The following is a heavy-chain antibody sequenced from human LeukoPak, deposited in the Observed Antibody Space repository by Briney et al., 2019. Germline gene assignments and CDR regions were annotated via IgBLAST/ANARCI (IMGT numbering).Heavy chain of an antibody. J-gene: IGHJ4*02. CDR3: TRAVLLGTDFDY. CDR2: INPNSGGT. CDR1: GYSFTAHY. D-gene: IGHD5-18*01. Sequence: GASVKVSCKASGYSFTAHYMHWVRQAPGQGLEWMGWINPNSGGTNYAQKFQGRVTMTRDTSISTAYMELSRLRSDDTAVYYCTRAVLLGTDFDYWGQGTLVTVSS. V-gene: IGHV1-2*02.